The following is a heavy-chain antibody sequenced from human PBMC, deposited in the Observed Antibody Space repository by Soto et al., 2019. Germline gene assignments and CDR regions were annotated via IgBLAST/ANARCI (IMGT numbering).Heavy chain of an antibody. V-gene: IGHV4-39*01. CDR2: IYYSGGT. Sequence: QLQLQESGPGLVKPSETLSLPCTVSGGSISRSFYYWGWIRQPPGKGLEWIGSIYYSGGTYYNPSLKSRVTISVDTSKNQFSLKLSSVTAADTAVYYCAKPSGSYLYYFDYWGQGTLVTVSS. CDR1: GGSISRSFYY. J-gene: IGHJ4*02. CDR3: AKPSGSYLYYFDY. D-gene: IGHD1-26*01.